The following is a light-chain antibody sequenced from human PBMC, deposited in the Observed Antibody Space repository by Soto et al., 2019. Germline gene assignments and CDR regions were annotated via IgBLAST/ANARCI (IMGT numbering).Light chain of an antibody. Sequence: DIQMTHSPASLSASAGYRFTITCRRSLPISNYLAWYQQKPGKIPNLLIYAASTLRAGVPSRFSGRGSGTDFTLTISSLQTEAVAAYYCKKYNSAPLTFGGGTKVDIK. CDR2: AAS. V-gene: IGKV1-27*01. CDR3: KKYNSAPLT. J-gene: IGKJ4*01. CDR1: LPISNY.